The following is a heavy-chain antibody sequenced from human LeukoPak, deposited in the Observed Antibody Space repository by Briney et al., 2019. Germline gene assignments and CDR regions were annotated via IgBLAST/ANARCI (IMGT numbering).Heavy chain of an antibody. J-gene: IGHJ4*02. CDR1: GFTFSNAW. Sequence: PGGSLRLSCAASGFTFSNAWMSWVRQAPGKGLEWVSSISSSSSYIYYTDSVKGRFTISRDNAKKSLYLQMNSLRVEDTAVYHCARGAGSSWYFYFDYWGQGTLVTVSS. CDR2: ISSSSSYI. V-gene: IGHV3-21*04. CDR3: ARGAGSSWYFYFDY. D-gene: IGHD6-13*01.